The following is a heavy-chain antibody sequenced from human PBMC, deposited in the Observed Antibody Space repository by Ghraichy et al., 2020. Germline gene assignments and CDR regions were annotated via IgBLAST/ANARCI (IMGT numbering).Heavy chain of an antibody. CDR2: INSDGSST. Sequence: GESLNISCAASGFTFSSYWMHWVRQAPGKGLVWVSRINSDGSSTSYADSVKGRFTISRDNAKNTLYLQMNSLRAEDTAVYYCAREQPALMDVWGQGTTVTVSS. D-gene: IGHD1-14*01. CDR1: GFTFSSYW. V-gene: IGHV3-74*01. CDR3: AREQPALMDV. J-gene: IGHJ6*02.